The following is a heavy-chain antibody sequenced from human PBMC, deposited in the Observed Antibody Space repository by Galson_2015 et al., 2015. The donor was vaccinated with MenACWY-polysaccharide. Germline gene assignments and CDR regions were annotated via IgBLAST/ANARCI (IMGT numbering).Heavy chain of an antibody. D-gene: IGHD1-14*01. V-gene: IGHV3-23*01. CDR1: GFSLSRYG. CDR2: ISYSGTSK. J-gene: IGHJ4*02. CDR3: AKEGGAIGKYPLDS. Sequence: SLRLSCAASGFSLSRYGMSWVRQIPGKGLEWVAGISYSGTSKYHADSVRGRFTISRDNSKNTLFLQMASLRAEDTAMYYCAKEGGAIGKYPLDSWGQGALVTVSS.